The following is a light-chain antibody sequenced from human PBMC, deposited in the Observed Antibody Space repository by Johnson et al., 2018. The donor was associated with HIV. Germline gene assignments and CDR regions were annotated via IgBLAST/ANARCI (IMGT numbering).Light chain of an antibody. CDR2: DNN. CDR1: SSNIGNNY. CDR3: GTWDSSLSAEV. V-gene: IGLV1-51*01. Sequence: QSVLTQPPSVSAAPGQKVTISCSGSSSNIGNNYVSWYQQLPGTAPKLLIYDNNKRPSGIPDRFSGSKSGTSATLGITGLQTGDEADYYCGTWDSSLSAEVFETGTKVPVL. J-gene: IGLJ1*01.